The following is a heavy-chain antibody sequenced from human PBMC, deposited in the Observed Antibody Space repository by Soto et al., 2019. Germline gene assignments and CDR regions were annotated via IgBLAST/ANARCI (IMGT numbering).Heavy chain of an antibody. D-gene: IGHD2-2*01. J-gene: IGHJ4*02. CDR1: GFTVSRNY. V-gene: IGHV3-53*02. Sequence: EVQLEETGGDLIQPGGSLRLSCAASGFTVSRNYMNWVRQAPGKGLEWVSVVYSGGNTYYADSVKGRFTISRDNSKNTLFLQMTGLRVEDTAVYYCGRGSSDNDGTLRVDYWGQGTLVTVSS. CDR2: VYSGGNT. CDR3: GRGSSDNDGTLRVDY.